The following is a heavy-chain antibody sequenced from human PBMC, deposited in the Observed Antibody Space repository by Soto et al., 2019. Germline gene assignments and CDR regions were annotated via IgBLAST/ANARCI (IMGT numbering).Heavy chain of an antibody. CDR3: ARQIYDSDTGPNFQYYFDS. CDR1: GHNFVGYW. Sequence: GAAPKISCKGCGHNFVGYWITWRRPKPGKGLEWMGRIDPSDSQTYYSPSFRGHVTISVTKSITTVFLQWSSLRASDTAMYYCARQIYDSDTGPNFQYYFDSWGQGTPVTVSS. J-gene: IGHJ4*02. V-gene: IGHV5-10-1*01. D-gene: IGHD3-22*01. CDR2: IDPSDSQT.